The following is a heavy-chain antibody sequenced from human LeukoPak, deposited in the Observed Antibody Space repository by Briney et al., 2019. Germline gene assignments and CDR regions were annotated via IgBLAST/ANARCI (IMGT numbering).Heavy chain of an antibody. V-gene: IGHV1-2*02. D-gene: IGHD3-22*01. CDR3: ARAGHNSNSGGYDF. CDR2: IDPDTGDT. J-gene: IGHJ4*02. Sequence: GASVKVSCKPSGYPFIDHYLHWVRQAPGQGLESLGWIDPDTGDTNYPQKFQGRVTMTRDTSSSTAYMELNRLRSDDTAVYYCARAGHNSNSGGYDFWGLGTLVTVSS. CDR1: GYPFIDHY.